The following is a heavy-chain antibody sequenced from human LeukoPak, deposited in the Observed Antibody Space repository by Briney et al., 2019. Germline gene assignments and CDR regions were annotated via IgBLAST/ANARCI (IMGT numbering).Heavy chain of an antibody. CDR2: IYYSGST. CDR3: ARGSSSWYTFDY. J-gene: IGHJ4*02. Sequence: SETLSLTCTVSGGSISSSDYYWGWIRQPPGKGLEWVGNIYYSGSTYYNPSLKSRVTISVDTSKNQFSLRLSSVTAADTAVYYCARGSSSWYTFDYWGQGTLVTVSS. V-gene: IGHV4-39*07. D-gene: IGHD6-13*01. CDR1: GGSISSSDYY.